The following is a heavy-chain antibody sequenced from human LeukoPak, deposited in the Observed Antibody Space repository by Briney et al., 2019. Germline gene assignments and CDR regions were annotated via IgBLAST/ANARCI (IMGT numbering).Heavy chain of an antibody. CDR3: ARRCKCSGGNCYSYYYYAMDV. CDR1: GYTFTNYY. D-gene: IGHD2-15*01. V-gene: IGHV1-46*01. Sequence: ASVKVSCKASGYTFTNYYMHWVRQAPGQGLEWMGIVNPSDGGTRYAQQFQGRVTMTRDTSTSTVYMELSSLRSEDTAVYYCARRCKCSGGNCYSYYYYAMDVWGQGTTVTVSS. J-gene: IGHJ6*02. CDR2: VNPSDGGT.